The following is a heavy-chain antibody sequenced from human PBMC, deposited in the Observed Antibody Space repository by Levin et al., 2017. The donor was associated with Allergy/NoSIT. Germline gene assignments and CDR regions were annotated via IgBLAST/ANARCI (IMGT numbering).Heavy chain of an antibody. CDR2: IYYSGST. V-gene: IGHV4-39*01. Sequence: SQTLSLTCTVSGGSISSSSYYWGWIRQPPGKGLEWIGSIYYSGSTYYNPSLKSRVTISVDTSKNQFSLKLSSVTAADTAVYYCARQGYYYGSGSYRDWGQGTLVTVSS. CDR1: GGSISSSSYY. D-gene: IGHD3-10*01. CDR3: ARQGYYYGSGSYRD. J-gene: IGHJ4*02.